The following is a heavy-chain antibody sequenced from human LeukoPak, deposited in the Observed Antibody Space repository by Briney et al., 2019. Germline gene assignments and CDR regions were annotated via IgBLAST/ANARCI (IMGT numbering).Heavy chain of an antibody. D-gene: IGHD6-19*01. Sequence: ASVKVSCKASGYTFTGYYMHWVRQAPGQGLEWMGRINPNSGGTNYAQKFQGRVTMTRDTSISTAYMELSRLRPDDTAVYYCARDYEGSRGWLDYWGQGTLVTVSS. CDR1: GYTFTGYY. V-gene: IGHV1-2*06. CDR3: ARDYEGSRGWLDY. J-gene: IGHJ4*02. CDR2: INPNSGGT.